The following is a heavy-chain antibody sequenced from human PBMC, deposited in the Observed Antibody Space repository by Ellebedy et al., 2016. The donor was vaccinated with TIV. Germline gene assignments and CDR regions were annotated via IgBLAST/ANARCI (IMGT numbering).Heavy chain of an antibody. Sequence: GGSLRLXXAASGFTFSDYSMSWIRQAPGKGLQWISYITSSGSSMYYADSVKGRFTISRDNTQNSLYLEMYSLRAEDTAVYYWARGTLYNSSPYEYWGQGTLVTVSS. V-gene: IGHV3-11*01. J-gene: IGHJ4*02. CDR2: ITSSGSSM. CDR3: ARGTLYNSSPYEY. CDR1: GFTFSDYS. D-gene: IGHD2/OR15-2a*01.